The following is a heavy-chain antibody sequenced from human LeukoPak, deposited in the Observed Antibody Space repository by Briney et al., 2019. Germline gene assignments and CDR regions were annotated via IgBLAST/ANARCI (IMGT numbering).Heavy chain of an antibody. V-gene: IGHV1-18*01. Sequence: GASVKVSCKASGYTFTSYGISWVRQAPGQGLEWMGWISAYNGNTNYAQKLQGRVTMTTDTSTSTAYMELRSLRSDDTAVYYCAFPNIVVVPAAPPYYYYYMDVWGKGTTVTVSS. CDR3: AFPNIVVVPAAPPYYYYYMDV. J-gene: IGHJ6*03. CDR2: ISAYNGNT. D-gene: IGHD2-2*01. CDR1: GYTFTSYG.